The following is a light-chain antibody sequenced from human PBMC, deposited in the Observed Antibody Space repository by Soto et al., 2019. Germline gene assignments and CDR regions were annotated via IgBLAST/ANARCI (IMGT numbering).Light chain of an antibody. CDR1: SSDVEGYNY. CDR2: EVS. CDR3: TSYGDSYFHYV. Sequence: QSVLTQPASASGSRGRTGTISCTGTSSDVEGYNYVSWYQQHPGKAPKLMIYEVSKRPSGVPDRFSGSRSGNTASLTFSGPQAEDEADCYCTSYGDSYFHYVFGTGTKVTAL. J-gene: IGLJ1*01. V-gene: IGLV2-8*01.